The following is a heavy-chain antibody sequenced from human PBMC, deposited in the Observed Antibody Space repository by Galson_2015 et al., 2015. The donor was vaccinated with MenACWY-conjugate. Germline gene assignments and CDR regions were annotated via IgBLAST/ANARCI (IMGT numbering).Heavy chain of an antibody. Sequence: SVKVSCKASGYTFSNYGISWVRQAPGQGLEWLGWISVYNGHTNYARMFQGRVAMTTDTSTRTAYMELMSLGSEGTAVYYCARDRSSDLMSVGWFDPWGQGTLVTVSS. CDR3: ARDRSSDLMSVGWFDP. CDR1: GYTFSNYG. CDR2: ISVYNGHT. V-gene: IGHV1-18*01. J-gene: IGHJ5*02. D-gene: IGHD6-19*01.